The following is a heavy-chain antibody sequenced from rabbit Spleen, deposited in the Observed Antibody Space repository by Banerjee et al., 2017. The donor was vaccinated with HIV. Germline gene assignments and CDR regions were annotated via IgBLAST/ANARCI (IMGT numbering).Heavy chain of an antibody. Sequence: QSLEESGGDLVKPGASLTLTCTASGFSFSSSYWMCWVRQAPGKGPEWIGYMNSGGNIYYASWVNGRFTISKTSSTTVTLKMTSLTASDTATYFCARDRGSGWGDAFDPWGPGTLVTVS. CDR1: GFSFSSSYW. CDR3: ARDRGSGWGDAFDP. V-gene: IGHV1S40*01. J-gene: IGHJ2*01. D-gene: IGHD4-1*01. CDR2: MNSGGNI.